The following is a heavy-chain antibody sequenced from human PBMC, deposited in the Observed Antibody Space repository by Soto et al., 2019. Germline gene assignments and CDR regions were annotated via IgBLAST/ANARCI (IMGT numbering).Heavy chain of an antibody. CDR1: GGSISSSNW. CDR2: IYHSGST. CDR3: ARDRHYGSGRGYYSYGMDV. V-gene: IGHV4-4*02. D-gene: IGHD3-10*01. Sequence: SETLSLTCAVSGGSISSSNWWSWVRQPPGKGLEWIGEIYHSGSTNYNPSLKSRVTISVDKSKNQFSLKLSSVTAADTAVYYCARDRHYGSGRGYYSYGMDVWGQGTTVTVSS. J-gene: IGHJ6*02.